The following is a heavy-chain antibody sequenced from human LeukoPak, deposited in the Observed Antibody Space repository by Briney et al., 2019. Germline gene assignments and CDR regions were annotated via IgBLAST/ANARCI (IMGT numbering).Heavy chain of an antibody. J-gene: IGHJ5*02. D-gene: IGHD2-15*01. CDR3: ARGRKRNCSGGSCYRFDP. V-gene: IGHV1-8*01. CDR1: GYTFTSYD. CDR2: MNPKSGNT. Sequence: ASVKVSCKASGYTFTSYDINWVRQATGQGLEWMGWMNPKSGNTGYAQKFQGRVTMTRNTSISTAYMELSSLRSEDTAVYYCARGRKRNCSGGSCYRFDPWGQGTLVTVSS.